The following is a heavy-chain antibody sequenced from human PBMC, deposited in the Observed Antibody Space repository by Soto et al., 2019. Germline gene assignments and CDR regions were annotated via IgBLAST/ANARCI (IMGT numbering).Heavy chain of an antibody. Sequence: QVQLVESGGGVVQPGRSLRLSCAASGFTFSSYGMHWVRQAPGKGLEWVAVIWYDGSNKYYADSVKGRFTISRDNSKNTLYLQMNSLRAEDTAVYYCATSSGGVPSYYYYGMDVWGQGTTVTVSS. J-gene: IGHJ6*02. D-gene: IGHD6-19*01. CDR3: ATSSGGVPSYYYYGMDV. CDR1: GFTFSSYG. V-gene: IGHV3-33*01. CDR2: IWYDGSNK.